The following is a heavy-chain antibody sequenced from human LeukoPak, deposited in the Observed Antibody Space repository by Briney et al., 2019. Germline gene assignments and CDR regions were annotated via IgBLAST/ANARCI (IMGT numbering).Heavy chain of an antibody. V-gene: IGHV4-39*01. D-gene: IGHD3-3*01. J-gene: IGHJ4*02. CDR1: GGSISSSSYY. Sequence: SETLSLTCTVSGGSISSSSYYWGWIRQPPGKGLEWIGSIYYSGSTYYNPSLKSRVTISVDTSKNQFSLKLSSVTAADTAVYYCARFPGALLEWLPNYFDYWGQGTLVTVSS. CDR3: ARFPGALLEWLPNYFDY. CDR2: IYYSGST.